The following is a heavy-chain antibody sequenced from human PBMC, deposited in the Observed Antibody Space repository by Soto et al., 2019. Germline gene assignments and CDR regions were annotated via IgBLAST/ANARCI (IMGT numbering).Heavy chain of an antibody. J-gene: IGHJ5*02. Sequence: SETLSLTCAFSVCSISSGYYWGWIRQPPGKGLEWIGSIYHSGSTYYNPSLKSRVTISVDTSKNQFSLKLSSVTAADTAVYYSARGDTDMKLFDHWGQGTLGSVAS. CDR1: VCSISSGYY. CDR3: ARGDTDMKLFDH. D-gene: IGHD5-18*01. V-gene: IGHV4-38-2*01. CDR2: IYHSGST.